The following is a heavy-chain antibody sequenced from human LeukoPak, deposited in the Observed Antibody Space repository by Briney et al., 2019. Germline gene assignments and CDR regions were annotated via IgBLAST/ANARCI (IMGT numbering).Heavy chain of an antibody. D-gene: IGHD6-19*01. V-gene: IGHV3-23*01. Sequence: GGSLRLSCAAFSGFAMSWVRQAPGKGPEWVSAINGRGDDTYYPDSVKGRLTISRDNSNNTLYLQMNSLRAEDTAVYYCAKGHRSSSSFFDSWGQGILVTVSS. J-gene: IGHJ4*02. CDR1: SGFA. CDR2: INGRGDDT. CDR3: AKGHRSSSSFFDS.